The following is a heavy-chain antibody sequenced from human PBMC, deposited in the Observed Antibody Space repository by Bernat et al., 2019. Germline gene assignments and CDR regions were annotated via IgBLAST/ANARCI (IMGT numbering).Heavy chain of an antibody. V-gene: IGHV3-30*18. CDR1: GFAFSGYD. CDR2: ISSDGSAK. D-gene: IGHD4/OR15-4a*01. J-gene: IGHJ3*02. Sequence: QVQLVESGGVVVQPGRSLRLSCAASGFAFSGYDMHCVRQAPGQGLQWVAVISSDGSAKYYEDSVQGRFIISRDNSKDTLYLQMNSLRAEDTAIYYCEKEQAWAPGCSDIWGQGTMVTVSS. CDR3: EKEQAWAPGCSDI.